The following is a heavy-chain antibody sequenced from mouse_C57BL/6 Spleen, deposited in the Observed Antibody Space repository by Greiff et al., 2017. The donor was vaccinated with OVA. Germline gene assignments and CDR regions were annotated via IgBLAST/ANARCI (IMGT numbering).Heavy chain of an antibody. V-gene: IGHV1-78*01. CDR2: IYPRDGST. J-gene: IGHJ4*01. CDR1: GYTFTDHT. CDR3: ARGGDGYYYHYYAMDY. D-gene: IGHD2-3*01. Sequence: QVQLQQSDAELVKPGASVKISCKVSGYTFTDHTIHWMKQRPEQGLEWIGYIYPRDGSTKYNEKFKGKATLTADKSSSTAYMQLNSLTSEDSAVYYCARGGDGYYYHYYAMDYWGQGTSVTISS.